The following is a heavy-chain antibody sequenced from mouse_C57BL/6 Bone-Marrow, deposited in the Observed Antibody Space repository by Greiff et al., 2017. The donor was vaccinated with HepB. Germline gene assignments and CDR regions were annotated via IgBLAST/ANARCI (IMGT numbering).Heavy chain of an antibody. D-gene: IGHD1-1*01. J-gene: IGHJ4*01. V-gene: IGHV10-3*01. CDR1: GFTFNTYA. CDR3: VRDRIGYYGSSYAMDY. Sequence: VQLQQSGGGLVQPKGSLKLSCAASGFTFNTYAMHWVRQAPGKGLEWVARIRSKSSKYATYYADSVKDRFTISREDSQSMLYLQINNLKTEDTAMYYCVRDRIGYYGSSYAMDYWGQGTSVTVSS. CDR2: IRSKSSKYAT.